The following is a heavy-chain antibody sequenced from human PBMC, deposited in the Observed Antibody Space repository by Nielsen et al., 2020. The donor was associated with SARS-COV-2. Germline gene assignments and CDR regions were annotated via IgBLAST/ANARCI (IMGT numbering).Heavy chain of an antibody. CDR3: TSAPRSSVPPPWDY. Sequence: GESLKISCAASAFTFSTYWMHWVRQAPGKGLVWVSRINSDGSSTSYADSVKGRFAISRDNSGNTLYLHMNSLRAEDTAVYYCTSAPRSSVPPPWDYWGQGILVTVSS. D-gene: IGHD6-6*01. CDR2: INSDGSST. J-gene: IGHJ4*02. CDR1: AFTFSTYW. V-gene: IGHV3-74*01.